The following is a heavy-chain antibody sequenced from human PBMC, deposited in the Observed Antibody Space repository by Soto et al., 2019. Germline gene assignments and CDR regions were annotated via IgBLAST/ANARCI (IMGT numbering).Heavy chain of an antibody. Sequence: QVQLVESGGGVVQPGRSLRLSCAASGFTFSSYGMHWVRQAPGKGLEWVAVIWYDGSNRYYADSVKGRFTISRDNSKNTLYLQMNSLRAEDTAVYYCAREGVTGKIAYYYYGMDVWGQGTTVTVSS. CDR2: IWYDGSNR. V-gene: IGHV3-33*01. D-gene: IGHD6-19*01. CDR1: GFTFSSYG. CDR3: AREGVTGKIAYYYYGMDV. J-gene: IGHJ6*02.